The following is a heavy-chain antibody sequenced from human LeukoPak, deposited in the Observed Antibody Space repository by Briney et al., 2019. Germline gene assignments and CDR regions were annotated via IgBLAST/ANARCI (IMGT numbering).Heavy chain of an antibody. CDR3: ARATARPLDY. CDR1: GGSFSGYY. Sequence: PSETLSLTCAVYGGSFSGYYWSWIRQPPGKGLEWIGEINHSGSTNYNPSLKSRVTISVDTSKNQFSLKLSSVTAADKAVYYCARATARPLDYRGKGTLVTVYS. CDR2: INHSGST. D-gene: IGHD2-21*02. V-gene: IGHV4-34*01. J-gene: IGHJ4*02.